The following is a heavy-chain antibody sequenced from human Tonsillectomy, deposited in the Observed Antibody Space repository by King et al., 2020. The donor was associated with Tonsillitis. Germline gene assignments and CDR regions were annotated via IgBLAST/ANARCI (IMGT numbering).Heavy chain of an antibody. Sequence: VQLVESGGGLVQPGGSLRLSCAASGFTVSSKHMSWVRQAPGKGLEWVSVIYNDGSTYYADSVKGRFTISRHNFKSTLYLQMNSLRTEDTAMYYCARVGDDSSGYFRINDGFDIWGQGKMVTVSS. V-gene: IGHV3-53*04. CDR3: ARVGDDSSGYFRINDGFDI. J-gene: IGHJ3*02. CDR2: IYNDGST. D-gene: IGHD3-22*01. CDR1: GFTVSSKH.